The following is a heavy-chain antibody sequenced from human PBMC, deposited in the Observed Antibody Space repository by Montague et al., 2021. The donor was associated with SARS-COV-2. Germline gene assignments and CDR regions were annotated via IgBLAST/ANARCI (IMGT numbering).Heavy chain of an antibody. J-gene: IGHJ6*02. Sequence: SETLSLTCTVSGGSISSSSYYWGWIRQPPGKGLEWIGSIHYSGSTYYNPSLKSRATISVDTSKNQSSLKLSSVTAADTAVYYCARVGRQQLVRLSGMDVWGQGTTVTVSS. CDR1: GGSISSSSYY. D-gene: IGHD6-13*01. CDR2: IHYSGST. CDR3: ARVGRQQLVRLSGMDV. V-gene: IGHV4-39*07.